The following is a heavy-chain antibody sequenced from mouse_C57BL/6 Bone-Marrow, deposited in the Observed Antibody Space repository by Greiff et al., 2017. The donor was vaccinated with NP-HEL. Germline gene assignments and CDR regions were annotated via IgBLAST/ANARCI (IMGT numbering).Heavy chain of an antibody. CDR1: GYTFTSYW. D-gene: IGHD2-1*01. Sequence: VQLQQSGTVLARPGASVKMSCKTSGYTFTSYWMHWVKQRPGQGLEWIGAIYPGNSDTSYNQKFKGKAKLTAVTSASTAYMELSSLTSEDSAVFYCSYGNYYYAMDYWGQGTAVTVSS. V-gene: IGHV1-5*01. J-gene: IGHJ4*01. CDR3: SYGNYYYAMDY. CDR2: IYPGNSDT.